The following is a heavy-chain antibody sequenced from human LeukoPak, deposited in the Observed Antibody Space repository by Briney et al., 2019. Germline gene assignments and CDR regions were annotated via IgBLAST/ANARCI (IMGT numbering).Heavy chain of an antibody. CDR3: ARNPMDSSGRYTYFDY. J-gene: IGHJ4*02. CDR2: LYDSGST. V-gene: IGHV4-39*02. Sequence: SETLSLTCSVSGGSIRSGSFSWGWIRQPPGKGLEWIGNLYDSGSTYYNASLKSRVTISVDTSENHFSLRLTSVTAADTAVYYCARNPMDSSGRYTYFDYWGQGTLVTVSS. CDR1: GGSIRSGSFS. D-gene: IGHD6-19*01.